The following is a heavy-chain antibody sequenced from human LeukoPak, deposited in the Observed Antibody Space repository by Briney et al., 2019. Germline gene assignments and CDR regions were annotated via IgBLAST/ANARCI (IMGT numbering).Heavy chain of an antibody. V-gene: IGHV1-18*01. Sequence: ASVKVSCKASGYIFTSYGISWVRQAPGQGLEWMGWISAYNGNTKYAQKFQGRVTMTTDTSTGTAYMELRSLKSDDTAVYYCARGVGANSRPDYWGQGTLVTVSS. CDR3: ARGVGANSRPDY. CDR2: ISAYNGNT. CDR1: GYIFTSYG. J-gene: IGHJ4*02. D-gene: IGHD1-26*01.